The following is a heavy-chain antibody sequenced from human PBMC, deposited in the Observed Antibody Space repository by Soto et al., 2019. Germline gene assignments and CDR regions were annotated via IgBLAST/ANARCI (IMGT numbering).Heavy chain of an antibody. Sequence: SGPTLVNPTQTLTLTCTFSGFSFSTTGVGVGWIRQPPGKAPQWLGTIYWDDDKNYSPSLKSRLSITKDTTKNQVVFTMPKMDPVDTATYYCAHTTNCDNTNCYTWFDPWGQGTLVTVSS. CDR3: AHTTNCDNTNCYTWFDP. V-gene: IGHV2-5*02. CDR1: GFSFSTTGVG. CDR2: IYWDDDK. D-gene: IGHD2-2*01. J-gene: IGHJ5*02.